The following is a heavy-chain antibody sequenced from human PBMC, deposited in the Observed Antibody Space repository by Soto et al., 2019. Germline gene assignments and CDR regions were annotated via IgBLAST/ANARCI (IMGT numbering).Heavy chain of an antibody. CDR2: ISGSGGST. Sequence: EVQLLESGGGLVQPGGSLRLSCAASGFTFSSYAMSWVRQAPGKGLEWVSAISGSGGSTYYADSVKGRFTISRDNSKNTLYLQMNSLRAEDTTVYYCAKDSQYYYDSSGDSWGQGTLVTVSS. CDR3: AKDSQYYYDSSGDS. CDR1: GFTFSSYA. V-gene: IGHV3-23*01. J-gene: IGHJ4*02. D-gene: IGHD3-22*01.